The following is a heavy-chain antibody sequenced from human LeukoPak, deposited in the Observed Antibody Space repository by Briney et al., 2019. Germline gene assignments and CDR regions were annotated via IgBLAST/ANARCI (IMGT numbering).Heavy chain of an antibody. J-gene: IGHJ4*02. CDR2: IKQDGSEK. Sequence: PGGSLRLSCAASGFTFSSYWMSWVRQAPGKGLEWVANIKQDGSEKYYVDSVKGRFTISRDNAKNSLYLQMNSLRAEDTAVYYCARDHRPGSTSCFDYWGQGTLVTVSS. CDR3: ARDHRPGSTSCFDY. CDR1: GFTFSSYW. D-gene: IGHD2-2*01. V-gene: IGHV3-7*01.